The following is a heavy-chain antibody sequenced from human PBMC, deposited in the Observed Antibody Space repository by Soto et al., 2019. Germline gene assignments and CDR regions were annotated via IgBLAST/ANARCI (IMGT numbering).Heavy chain of an antibody. Sequence: SETLSLTCIVSGESISSSSYYWGWMRQPPGKGLEWIGSIYYSGRTYYNPSFKSRVTISIDTSKNQFSLKLSSVTATDTAVYYCARQRTTVVTQAYFDHWGQGALVTVSS. D-gene: IGHD2-21*02. CDR1: GESISSSSYY. V-gene: IGHV4-39*01. CDR3: ARQRTTVVTQAYFDH. J-gene: IGHJ4*02. CDR2: IYYSGRT.